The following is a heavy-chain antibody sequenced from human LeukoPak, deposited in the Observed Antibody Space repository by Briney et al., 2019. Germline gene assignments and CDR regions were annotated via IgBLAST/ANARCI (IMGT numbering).Heavy chain of an antibody. D-gene: IGHD3-22*01. J-gene: IGHJ4*02. Sequence: GRSLRLSCAASGFTFSSYAMHWVRQAPGKGLEWVAVISYDGSNKYYADSVKGRFTISRDNSKNTLYLQMNSLRAEDTAVYYCASSGYYYLLHYWGQETLVTVSS. V-gene: IGHV3-30*01. CDR3: ASSGYYYLLHY. CDR2: ISYDGSNK. CDR1: GFTFSSYA.